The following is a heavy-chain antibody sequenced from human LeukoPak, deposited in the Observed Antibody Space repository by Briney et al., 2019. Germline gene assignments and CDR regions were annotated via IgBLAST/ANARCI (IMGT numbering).Heavy chain of an antibody. V-gene: IGHV3-7*01. CDR2: IKQDGSEK. CDR3: ARVWSYSSSWYYFDY. Sequence: GGSLRLSCVASGLTVSNHWMSWVRQAPGKGLEWVANIKQDGSEKYYVDSVKGRFTISRDNAKNSLYLQMNSLRAEDTAVYYCARVWSYSSSWYYFDYWGQGTLVTVSS. CDR1: GLTVSNHW. J-gene: IGHJ4*02. D-gene: IGHD6-13*01.